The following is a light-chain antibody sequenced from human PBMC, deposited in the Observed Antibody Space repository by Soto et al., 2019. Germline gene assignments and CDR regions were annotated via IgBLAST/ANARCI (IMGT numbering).Light chain of an antibody. CDR1: STDVGDFNY. Sequence: QSALTQPASVSGSPGRSVTISCTGTSTDVGDFNYVSWYQHLPGRAPKLIIYDVTNRPSWISYRFSASKSGRTASLTISGLQAEYEADYYCSSYSSSTTHVVFGGGTKLTVL. J-gene: IGLJ2*01. V-gene: IGLV2-14*03. CDR3: SSYSSSTTHVV. CDR2: DVT.